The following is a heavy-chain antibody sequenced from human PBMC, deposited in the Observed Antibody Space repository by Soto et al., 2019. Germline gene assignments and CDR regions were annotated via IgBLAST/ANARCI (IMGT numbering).Heavy chain of an antibody. J-gene: IGHJ4*02. Sequence: NPSETLSLICTVSGGSITNSNWWSWVRLPPAKGLEWIGDIYHAGSTKYNPSLERRVTMSVDTSNNQFALTLTSVTAADTAVYFCARGPPIVGNTTPLESWGQGTLVTVSS. CDR3: ARGPPIVGNTTPLES. CDR2: IYHAGST. V-gene: IGHV4-4*02. CDR1: GGSITNSNW. D-gene: IGHD1-26*01.